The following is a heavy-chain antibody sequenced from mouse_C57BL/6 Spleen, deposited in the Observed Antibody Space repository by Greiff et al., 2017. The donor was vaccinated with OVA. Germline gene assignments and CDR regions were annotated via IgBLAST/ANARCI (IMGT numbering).Heavy chain of an antibody. D-gene: IGHD3-2*02. CDR2: IDPSDSET. Sequence: QVQLQQPGAELVRPGSSVKLSCKASGYTFTSYWMHWVKQRPIQGLEWIGNIDPSDSETHYNQKFKDKATLTVDKSSSTAYMQLSSLTSEDSAVYYCARWDSSGDVLWGQGTTLTVSS. J-gene: IGHJ2*01. CDR3: ARWDSSGDVL. CDR1: GYTFTSYW. V-gene: IGHV1-52*01.